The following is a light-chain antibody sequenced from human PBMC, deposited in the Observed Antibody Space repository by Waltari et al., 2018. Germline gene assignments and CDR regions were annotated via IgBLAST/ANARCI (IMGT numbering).Light chain of an antibody. Sequence: FMLTQPHSVSGSPGKTVTITCAGSGGRIATTYVQWYQLRPGSVPTTVIYEDDHRPSGVPDRFSGSIDTSSNSASLTISGLRAEDEAHYYCQSYEDSIVIFGGGTKVTVL. CDR3: QSYEDSIVI. V-gene: IGLV6-57*02. CDR1: GGRIATTY. CDR2: EDD. J-gene: IGLJ2*01.